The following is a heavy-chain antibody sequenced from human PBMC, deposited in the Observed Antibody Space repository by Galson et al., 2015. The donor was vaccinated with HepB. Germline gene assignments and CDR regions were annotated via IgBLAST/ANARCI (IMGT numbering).Heavy chain of an antibody. CDR3: AKGIIAAAGMGYYYYGMDV. CDR1: GFTFSSYA. J-gene: IGHJ6*02. V-gene: IGHV3-23*01. Sequence: SLRLSCAASGFTFSSYAMSWVRQAPGKGLEWVSAISGSGGSTYYADSVKGRFTISRDNSKNTLYLQMNSLRAEDTAVYYCAKGIIAAAGMGYYYYGMDVWGQGTTVTVSS. CDR2: ISGSGGST. D-gene: IGHD6-13*01.